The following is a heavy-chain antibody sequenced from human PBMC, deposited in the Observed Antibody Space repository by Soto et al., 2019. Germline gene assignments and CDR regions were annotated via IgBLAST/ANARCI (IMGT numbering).Heavy chain of an antibody. Sequence: SETLSLTCTVSGGSISSYYWSWIRQPPGKGLEWIGYIYYSGSTNYNPSLKSRVTISVDTSKNQFSLKLSSVTAADTAVYYCVSSYYYDSSGYLLYYWGQGTLVTVSS. D-gene: IGHD3-22*01. CDR3: VSSYYYDSSGYLLYY. V-gene: IGHV4-59*01. J-gene: IGHJ4*02. CDR2: IYYSGST. CDR1: GGSISSYY.